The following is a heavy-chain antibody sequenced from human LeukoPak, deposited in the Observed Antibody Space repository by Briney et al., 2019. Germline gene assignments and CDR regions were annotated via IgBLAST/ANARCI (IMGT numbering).Heavy chain of an antibody. J-gene: IGHJ6*02. Sequence: SQTLSLTCAVSGGSISSGGYSWSWIRQPPGKGLEWIGYIYHSGSTYYNPSLKSRVTISVDTSKNQFSLKLSSVTAADTAVYYCASGGSGRNYYGMDVWGQGTKVTVSS. CDR1: GGSISSGGYS. V-gene: IGHV4-30-2*01. CDR2: IYHSGST. CDR3: ASGGSGRNYYGMDV. D-gene: IGHD3-10*01.